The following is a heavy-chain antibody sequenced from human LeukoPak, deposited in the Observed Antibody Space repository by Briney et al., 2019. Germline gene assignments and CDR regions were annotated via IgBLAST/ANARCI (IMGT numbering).Heavy chain of an antibody. V-gene: IGHV3-48*02. CDR3: ARDGITMVRGVMIDFDY. D-gene: IGHD3-10*01. J-gene: IGHJ4*02. CDR2: IRSSSSTI. Sequence: GGSLRLSCVTSGFTFSSHAMNWVRQAPGKELDWVSYIRSSSSTIYYADSVKGRFTISRDNAKNSVYLQMSSLRDEDTAVYYCARDGITMVRGVMIDFDYWGQGTRVTVSS. CDR1: GFTFSSHA.